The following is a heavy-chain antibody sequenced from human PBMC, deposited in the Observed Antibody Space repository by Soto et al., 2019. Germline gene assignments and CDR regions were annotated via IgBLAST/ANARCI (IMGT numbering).Heavy chain of an antibody. CDR1: GASITSTTYF. J-gene: IGHJ4*02. CDR2: IYYSGKT. CDR3: AKPLPRTGRFDY. V-gene: IGHV4-39*01. Sequence: SETLSLTCTLSGASITSTTYFWAWIRKPPGKGLEWVSSIYYSGKTHYNPSLKSRVTISVDRSKNQFSLQMSSVTAADTAVYYCAKPLPRTGRFDYWGQGSLVTVSS.